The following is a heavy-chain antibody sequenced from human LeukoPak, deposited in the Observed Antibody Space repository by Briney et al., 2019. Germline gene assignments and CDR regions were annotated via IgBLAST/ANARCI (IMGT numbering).Heavy chain of an antibody. D-gene: IGHD2-15*01. J-gene: IGHJ4*02. V-gene: IGHV4-61*02. Sequence: PSQTLSLTCTVSGGSISSGSYYWSWIRQPAGKGLEWIGRIYTSGSTNYNPSLKSRVTISVDTSKNQFSLKLSSVTAADTAVYYCAGRPIHCSGGSCYSETLDYWGQGTLVTVSS. CDR3: AGRPIHCSGGSCYSETLDY. CDR2: IYTSGST. CDR1: GGSISSGSYY.